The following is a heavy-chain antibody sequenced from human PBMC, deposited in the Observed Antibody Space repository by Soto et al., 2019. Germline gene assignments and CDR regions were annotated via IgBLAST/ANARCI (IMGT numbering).Heavy chain of an antibody. V-gene: IGHV1-18*04. CDR2: VSGSNGNT. J-gene: IGHJ4*02. Sequence: QVQLVQSEAEVKKPGASVKVSCEASGYTFINHGISWVRQAPGQGLEWTGWVSGSNGNTKYAQKFQGRVTMTTETSTSTAHMELRNLRSDDTAVYFCARDFYPLAYYFDPWGQGTLVTVSS. CDR3: ARDFYPLAYYFDP. CDR1: GYTFINHG.